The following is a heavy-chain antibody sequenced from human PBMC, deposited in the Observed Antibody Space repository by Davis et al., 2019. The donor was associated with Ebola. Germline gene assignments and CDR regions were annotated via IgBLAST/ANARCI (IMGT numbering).Heavy chain of an antibody. CDR3: ARDHGGGRMDV. V-gene: IGHV4-59*13. CDR1: GGSISTYH. Sequence: SETLSLTCTASGGSISTYHWTWIRHPPGKGLAWIVNIYYTGSTHYNPSLKSRVTISVDTSKNQFSLKLSSVTAADTAVYYCARDHGGGRMDVWGQGTTVTVSS. D-gene: IGHD3-16*01. CDR2: IYYTGST. J-gene: IGHJ6*02.